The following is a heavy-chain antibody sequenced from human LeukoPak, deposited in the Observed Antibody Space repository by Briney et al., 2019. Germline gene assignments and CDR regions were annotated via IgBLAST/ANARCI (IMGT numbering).Heavy chain of an antibody. V-gene: IGHV3-48*01. D-gene: IGHD5-12*01. J-gene: IGHJ5*02. CDR3: ARDAGNSGYGCDL. Sequence: GGSLGLSCAASGFIFSQYSMNWVRQAPGKGLEWVSHIRSSSETFYADSVKGRFTISRDNARNSLYLQMNNLRGEDTAIHYCARDAGNSGYGCDLWGQGTLVTVSS. CDR2: IRSSSET. CDR1: GFIFSQYS.